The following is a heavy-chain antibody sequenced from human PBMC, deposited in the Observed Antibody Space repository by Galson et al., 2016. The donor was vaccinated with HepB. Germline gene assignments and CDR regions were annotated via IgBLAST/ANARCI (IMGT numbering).Heavy chain of an antibody. CDR2: ISSDGSKK. J-gene: IGHJ4*02. V-gene: IGHV3-30*04. Sequence: SLRLSCAASGFTFSSYIMHWVRQAPGKGLEWVAVISSDGSKKYYADSVKGRFTMSRDNSKNTLNLQMSSLGPEDTGTYYCARDFCSSPSCPENYYFDSWGQGTLVTVSS. CDR1: GFTFSSYI. D-gene: IGHD2-2*01. CDR3: ARDFCSSPSCPENYYFDS.